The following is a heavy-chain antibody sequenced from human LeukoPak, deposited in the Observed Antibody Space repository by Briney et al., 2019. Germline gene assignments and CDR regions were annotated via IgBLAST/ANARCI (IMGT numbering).Heavy chain of an antibody. CDR1: GFSLSTSGVG. CDR3: AHSNVTYYDFWSGYYTPYFDY. Sequence: SGPTLVKPTQTLTLTCTFSGFSLSTSGVGVGWIRQPPGKALEWLALIYWDDDNRYSPSLKSRLTITKDTSKNQVVLTMTNMDPVDTATYYCAHSNVTYYDFWSGYYTPYFDYWGQGTLVTVSS. J-gene: IGHJ4*02. V-gene: IGHV2-5*02. CDR2: IYWDDDN. D-gene: IGHD3-3*01.